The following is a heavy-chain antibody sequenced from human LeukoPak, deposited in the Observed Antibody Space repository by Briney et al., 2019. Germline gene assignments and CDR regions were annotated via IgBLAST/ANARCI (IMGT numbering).Heavy chain of an antibody. CDR3: ARARRGSGGSCYFDY. D-gene: IGHD2-15*01. CDR1: GGSISSYY. V-gene: IGHV4-59*01. J-gene: IGHJ4*02. Sequence: SEILSLTCTVSGGSISSYYWSWIRQPPGKGLEWIGYIYYSGSTNYNPSLKSRVTISVDTSKNQFSLKLSSVTAADTAVYYCARARRGSGGSCYFDYWGQGTLVTVSS. CDR2: IYYSGST.